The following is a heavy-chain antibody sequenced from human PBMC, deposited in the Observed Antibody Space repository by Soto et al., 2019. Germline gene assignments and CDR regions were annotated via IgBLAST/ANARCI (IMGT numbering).Heavy chain of an antibody. J-gene: IGHJ4*02. CDR3: ARGRENGDYEDFDY. Sequence: PSETLSLTCTVSGGSISSGGYYWSWIRQHPGKGLEWIGYIYYSGSTYYNPSLKSRVTISVDTSKNQFSLKLSSVTAADTAVYYCARGRENGDYEDFDYWGQGTLVTVS. V-gene: IGHV4-31*03. CDR1: GGSISSGGYY. D-gene: IGHD4-17*01. CDR2: IYYSGST.